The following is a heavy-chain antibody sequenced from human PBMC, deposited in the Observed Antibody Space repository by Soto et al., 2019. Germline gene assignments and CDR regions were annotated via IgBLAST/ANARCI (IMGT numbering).Heavy chain of an antibody. V-gene: IGHV4-34*01. Sequence: QVQLQQWGAGLLKPSETLSLTCAVSGASINTYYWTWIRQPPGKGLEWIGEINDSGSAKYNPSLKSRVTISVDTSKNQFTLRLSSVTATDTSVYYCAVLHGFYWYMDVWGKGTTVSVSS. J-gene: IGHJ6*03. D-gene: IGHD3-16*01. CDR1: GASINTYY. CDR2: INDSGSA. CDR3: AVLHGFYWYMDV.